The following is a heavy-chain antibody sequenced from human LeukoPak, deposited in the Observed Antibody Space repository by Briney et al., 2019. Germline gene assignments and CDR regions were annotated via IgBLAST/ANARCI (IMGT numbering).Heavy chain of an antibody. D-gene: IGHD3-10*01. CDR3: ARRGKVFTMVRGRGRSFDP. Sequence: PSETLSLTCTVSGGSISSGSYYWSWIRQPAGKGLEWIGEINHSGSTNYNPSLKSRVTISVDTSKNQFSLKLSSVTAADAAVYYCARRGKVFTMVRGRGRSFDPWGQGTLVTVSS. CDR1: GGSISSGSYY. J-gene: IGHJ5*02. V-gene: IGHV4-61*10. CDR2: INHSGST.